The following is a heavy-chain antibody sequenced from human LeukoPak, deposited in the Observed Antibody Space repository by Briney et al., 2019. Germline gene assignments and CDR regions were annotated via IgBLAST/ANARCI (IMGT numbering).Heavy chain of an antibody. Sequence: SETLSLTCTVSGGPITSYYWTWIRQSPGKGLEWIGFFQYSEPISYNPSLNSRPIISLDTSKSQFSLKVTSVTAADTAVYYCARGGRSGTYGYYFDYWGQGTLVTVNS. D-gene: IGHD3-10*01. J-gene: IGHJ4*02. V-gene: IGHV4-59*01. CDR1: GGPITSYY. CDR3: ARGGRSGTYGYYFDY. CDR2: FQYSEPI.